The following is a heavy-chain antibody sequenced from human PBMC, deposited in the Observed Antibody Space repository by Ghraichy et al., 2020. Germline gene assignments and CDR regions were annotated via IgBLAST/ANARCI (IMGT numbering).Heavy chain of an antibody. Sequence: GGSLRLSCAASGFTFSSYGMHWVRQAPGKGLEWVAVIWYDGSNKYYADSVKGRFTISRDNSMNTLYLQMNSLRAEDTAVYYCAREAVAGPGGWWFDPWGQGTLVTVSS. V-gene: IGHV3-33*01. CDR2: IWYDGSNK. CDR1: GFTFSSYG. CDR3: AREAVAGPGGWWFDP. J-gene: IGHJ5*02. D-gene: IGHD6-19*01.